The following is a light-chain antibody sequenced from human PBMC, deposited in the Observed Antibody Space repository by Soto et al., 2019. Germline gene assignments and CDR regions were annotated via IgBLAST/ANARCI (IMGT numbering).Light chain of an antibody. CDR1: QSVSRY. Sequence: VLTQSPGTLSLSPGERATLSCRASQSVSRYLVWYQQKPGQVPRLLIYGASSRASGIPDRFSGSGSGTDFTLTINRLGPEDSAVYYCQQFDTSPYTFGQGTKLEIK. V-gene: IGKV3-20*01. CDR3: QQFDTSPYT. J-gene: IGKJ2*01. CDR2: GAS.